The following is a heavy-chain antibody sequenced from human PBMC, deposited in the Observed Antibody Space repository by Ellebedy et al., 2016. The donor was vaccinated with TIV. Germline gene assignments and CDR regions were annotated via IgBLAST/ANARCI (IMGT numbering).Heavy chain of an antibody. Sequence: AASVKVSCKASGYTFASYDINWVRQANGQGLEWMGWMNPKSGNTGYAQKLQGRVTMTTDTSTSTAYMELRSLRSDDTAVYYCARFVDGDYEDYWGQGALVTVSS. V-gene: IGHV1-8*01. CDR3: ARFVDGDYEDY. D-gene: IGHD4-17*01. CDR1: GYTFASYD. J-gene: IGHJ4*02. CDR2: MNPKSGNT.